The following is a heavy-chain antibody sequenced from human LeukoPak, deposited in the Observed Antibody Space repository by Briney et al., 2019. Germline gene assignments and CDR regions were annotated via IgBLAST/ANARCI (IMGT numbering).Heavy chain of an antibody. V-gene: IGHV1-69*13. CDR1: GGTFSSYA. D-gene: IGHD6-19*01. Sequence: GASVKVSCKASGGTFSSYAISWVRQAPGQGLEWMGGIIPIFGTANYAQKFQGRVTITADESTSTAYMELSSLRSKDTAVYYCAREGRIAVAGLPALYYWGQGTLVTVSS. CDR2: IIPIFGTA. CDR3: AREGRIAVAGLPALYY. J-gene: IGHJ4*02.